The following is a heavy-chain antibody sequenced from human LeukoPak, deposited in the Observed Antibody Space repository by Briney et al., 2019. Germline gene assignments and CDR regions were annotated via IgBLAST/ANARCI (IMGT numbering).Heavy chain of an antibody. J-gene: IGHJ4*02. D-gene: IGHD5-18*01. CDR1: GGTFSSYA. Sequence: SVKVSCKASGGTFSSYAISWVRQAPGQGLEWMGGIIPIFGTANYAQKFQGRVTITADESTSTAYMELSSLRSEDTAVYYCARDVDTAMVTGSWGQGTLVIVSS. CDR3: ARDVDTAMVTGS. V-gene: IGHV1-69*13. CDR2: IIPIFGTA.